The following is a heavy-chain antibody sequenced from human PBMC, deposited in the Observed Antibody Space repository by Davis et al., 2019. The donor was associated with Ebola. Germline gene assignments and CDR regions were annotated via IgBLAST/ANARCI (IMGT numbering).Heavy chain of an antibody. J-gene: IGHJ4*02. CDR1: GGSITSSSYY. CDR3: ARHSFPYSNYGPYYFDY. D-gene: IGHD4-11*01. CDR2: IYYTGST. V-gene: IGHV4-39*01. Sequence: PSETLSLTCTVSGGSITSSSYYWGWIRQPPGKGLEWIGSIYYTGSTYYNPSLKSRVTIFVDTSKNQFSLKLSSVTAADTALYYCARHSFPYSNYGPYYFDYWGQGTLVTVSS.